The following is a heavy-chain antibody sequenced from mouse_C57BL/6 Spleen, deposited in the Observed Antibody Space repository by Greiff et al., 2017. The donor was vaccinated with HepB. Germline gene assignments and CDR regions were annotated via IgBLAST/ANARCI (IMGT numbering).Heavy chain of an antibody. Sequence: EVQLQQPGPELVKPGASVKISCKASGYTFTDYYMNWVKQSHGKSLEWIGDINPNNGGTSYNQKFKGKATLTVDKSSSTAYMELRSLTSEDSAVYYCARVGTDPWYFDVWGTGTTVTVSS. CDR2: INPNNGGT. CDR3: ARVGTDPWYFDV. CDR1: GYTFTDYY. V-gene: IGHV1-26*01. J-gene: IGHJ1*03. D-gene: IGHD1-1*02.